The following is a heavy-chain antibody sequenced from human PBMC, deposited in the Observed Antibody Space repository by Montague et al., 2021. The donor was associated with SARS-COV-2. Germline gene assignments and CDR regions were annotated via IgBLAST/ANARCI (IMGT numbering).Heavy chain of an antibody. D-gene: IGHD6-13*01. J-gene: IGHJ1*01. CDR3: ARVGTGYSSNLPSYFQR. Sequence: SETLSLTCTVSDDSFSHYFWSWIRRPPGKGLEWIGNIYNRGTTNYNPSLKSRVSLSIDKSKNQFSLNLTSVTAADTAVYYCARVGTGYSSNLPSYFQRWGLGTLVTVSS. V-gene: IGHV4-59*01. CDR1: DDSFSHYF. CDR2: IYNRGTT.